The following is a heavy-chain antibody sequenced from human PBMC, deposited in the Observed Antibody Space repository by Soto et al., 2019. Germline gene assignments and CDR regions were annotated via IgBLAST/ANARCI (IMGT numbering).Heavy chain of an antibody. CDR1: GGSIGSYY. CDR3: ARRLYSTRGFDY. J-gene: IGHJ4*02. D-gene: IGHD6-13*01. V-gene: IGHV4-59*08. CDR2: IYYSGST. Sequence: SETLPLTCTVSGGSIGSYYWSWIRQPPGKGLEWIGYIYYSGSTNYNPSLKSRVTISVDTSKKQFSLKLTSVNAADTAVYYCARRLYSTRGFDYWGQGTLVTVSS.